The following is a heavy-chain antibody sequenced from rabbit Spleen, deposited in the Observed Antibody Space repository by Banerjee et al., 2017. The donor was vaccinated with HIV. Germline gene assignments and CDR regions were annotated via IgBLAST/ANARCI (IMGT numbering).Heavy chain of an antibody. Sequence: QEQLVESGGGLVQPEGSLTLTCTASGFSFNSGYYMCWVRQAPGKGLEWVACIADAISGRTYYATWAKGRFTISRTSSTTITLQMTSLTAADTATYFCARDMDDNRHWLYLNLWGPGTLVTVS. CDR1: GFSFNSGYY. V-gene: IGHV1S45*01. D-gene: IGHD1-1*01. CDR3: ARDMDDNRHWLYLNL. J-gene: IGHJ4*01. CDR2: IADAISGRT.